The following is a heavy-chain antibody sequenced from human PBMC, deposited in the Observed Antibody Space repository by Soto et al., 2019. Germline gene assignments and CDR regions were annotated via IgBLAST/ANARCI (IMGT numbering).Heavy chain of an antibody. CDR1: DVSTSNFF. D-gene: IGHD3-16*01. CDR3: ARVSRDDFHSRPDSFDY. Sequence: SETLSLTCTVSDVSTSNFFWKWFRQPPGKGLEWIGNIHSSGTTNYNPSLESRVTISLDTSNSQCSLKMNSVTAADTAVYFCARVSRDDFHSRPDSFDYWGQGTLVTVSS. CDR2: IHSSGTT. J-gene: IGHJ4*02. V-gene: IGHV4-59*08.